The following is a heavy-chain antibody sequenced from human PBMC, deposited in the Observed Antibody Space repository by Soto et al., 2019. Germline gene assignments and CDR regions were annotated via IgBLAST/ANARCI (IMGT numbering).Heavy chain of an antibody. J-gene: IGHJ4*02. V-gene: IGHV4-31*03. CDR2: IYYSGST. D-gene: IGHD3-22*01. Sequence: SLTFTVSGGSISSGGYYWGWIRQHPGKCLEWIGYIYYSGSTYYNPSLKSRVTISVDTSKNQFSLKLSSVTAADTAVYYCAGATSDYDITGYLRDFDYWGQGTLVTVSS. CDR3: AGATSDYDITGYLRDFDY. CDR1: GGSISSGGYY.